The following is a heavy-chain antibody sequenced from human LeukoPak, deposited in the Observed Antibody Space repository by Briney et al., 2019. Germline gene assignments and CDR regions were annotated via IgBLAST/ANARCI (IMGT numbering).Heavy chain of an antibody. CDR2: IYHSGST. CDR3: ARVHRIAVAGKFDY. V-gene: IGHV4-38-2*02. J-gene: IGHJ4*02. Sequence: SETLSLTCTVSGYSISSGYYWGWIRQPPGKGLEWIGSIYHSGSTYYNPSLKSRVTISVDTSKNQFSLKLSSVTAADTAVYYCARVHRIAVAGKFDYWGQGTLVTVSS. CDR1: GYSISSGYY. D-gene: IGHD6-19*01.